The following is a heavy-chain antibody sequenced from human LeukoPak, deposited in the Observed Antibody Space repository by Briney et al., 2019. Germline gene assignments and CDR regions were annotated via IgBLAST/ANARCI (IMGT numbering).Heavy chain of an antibody. D-gene: IGHD3-10*01. CDR3: ARALWFGETFPAY. CDR2: ISSSSSSTI. CDR1: GFTFSSYG. Sequence: GGSLRLSCAASGFTFSSYGMHWVRQAPGKGLEWVSSISSSSSSTIYYADSVKGRFTISRDNAKNSLYLQMNSLRAEDTAVYYCARALWFGETFPAYWGQGPLVTVSS. V-gene: IGHV3-48*01. J-gene: IGHJ4*02.